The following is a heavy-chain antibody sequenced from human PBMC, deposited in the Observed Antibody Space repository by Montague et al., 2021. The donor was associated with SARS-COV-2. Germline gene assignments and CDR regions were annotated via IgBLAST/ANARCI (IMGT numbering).Heavy chain of an antibody. CDR1: GGSFSGYD. D-gene: IGHD3-22*01. CDR3: ARGPRITMIVVVITRFWFDP. CDR2: INHSGST. J-gene: IGHJ5*02. V-gene: IGHV4-34*01. Sequence: SETLSLTCAVYGGSFSGYDCCWSRQPPGKGLEWMGEINHSGSTNYNPSLNSRVTISIDTYKNQFSLKLSSVTAADTAVYYCARGPRITMIVVVITRFWFDPWGQGTLVTVSS.